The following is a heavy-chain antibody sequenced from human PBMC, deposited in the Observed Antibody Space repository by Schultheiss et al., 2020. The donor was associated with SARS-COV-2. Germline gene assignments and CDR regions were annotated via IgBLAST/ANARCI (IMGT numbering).Heavy chain of an antibody. CDR1: GFTFSSYA. Sequence: GESLKISCAASGFTFSSYAMSWVRQAPGKGLEWVSAISGSGGSTYYADSVKGRFTISRDNAKNSLYLQMNSLRAEDTAVYYCARDRGYSYGYVGLADYWGQGTLVTVSS. D-gene: IGHD5-18*01. CDR3: ARDRGYSYGYVGLADY. CDR2: ISGSGGST. J-gene: IGHJ4*02. V-gene: IGHV3-23*01.